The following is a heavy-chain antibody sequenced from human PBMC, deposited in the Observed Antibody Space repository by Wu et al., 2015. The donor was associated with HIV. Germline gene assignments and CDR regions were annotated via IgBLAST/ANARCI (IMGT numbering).Heavy chain of an antibody. J-gene: IGHJ6*02. CDR1: GGTFSSYA. V-gene: IGHV1-69*18. Sequence: QVRLVQSGAEVKRPGSSVKVSCKASGGTFSSYAISWVRQAPGQGLEWMGRIIPIFGTANYAQKFQGRVTITADESTSTAYMELSSLRSEDTAVYYCARDDGAAAGETYYYYGMDVWGQGTTVTVSS. D-gene: IGHD6-13*01. CDR3: ARDDGAAAGETYYYYGMDV. CDR2: IIPIFGTA.